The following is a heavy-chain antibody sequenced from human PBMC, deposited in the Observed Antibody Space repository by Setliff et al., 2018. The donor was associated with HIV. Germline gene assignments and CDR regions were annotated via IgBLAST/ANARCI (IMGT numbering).Heavy chain of an antibody. D-gene: IGHD6-19*01. J-gene: IGHJ4*02. Sequence: SETLSLTCTVSGGSINSYYWSWIRLPPGRGLEWIGYVSTSGSAYYTPSLKSRVTISVDTSKNQFSLRLSSVTAADTAIYYCARQFRYPGIAVAGIDYWGQGTLVTVSS. CDR2: VSTSGSA. CDR1: GGSINSYY. V-gene: IGHV4-4*08. CDR3: ARQFRYPGIAVAGIDY.